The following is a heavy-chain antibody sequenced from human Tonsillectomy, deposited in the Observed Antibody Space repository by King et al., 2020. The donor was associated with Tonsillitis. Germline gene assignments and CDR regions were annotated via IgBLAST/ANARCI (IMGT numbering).Heavy chain of an antibody. D-gene: IGHD6-19*01. CDR2: IPYDGSNK. V-gene: IGHV3-30*03. CDR1: GFTFSSYG. J-gene: IGHJ4*02. CDR3: ARDRRSSGWFYFDF. Sequence: VQLVESGGGVVQPGRSLRLSCAASGFTFSSYGMHWVRQAPGKGLEWVAVIPYDGSNKDYANSVKGRFTISRDNSKNTLYLQMNSLRAEDTAVYYCARDRRSSGWFYFDFWGQGILVTVSS.